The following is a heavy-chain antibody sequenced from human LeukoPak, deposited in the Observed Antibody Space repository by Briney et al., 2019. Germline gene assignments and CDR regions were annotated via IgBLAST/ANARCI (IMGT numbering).Heavy chain of an antibody. V-gene: IGHV1-2*04. CDR2: INPNSGGT. Sequence: ASVKVSCKASGYTFTGYYMHWVRQAPGQGLEWMGWINPNSGGTNYAQKFQGWVTMTRDTSISTAYMELSRLRSDDTAVYYCARDTRTVQAVAGYEFDYWGQGTLVTVSS. D-gene: IGHD6-19*01. J-gene: IGHJ4*02. CDR1: GYTFTGYY. CDR3: ARDTRTVQAVAGYEFDY.